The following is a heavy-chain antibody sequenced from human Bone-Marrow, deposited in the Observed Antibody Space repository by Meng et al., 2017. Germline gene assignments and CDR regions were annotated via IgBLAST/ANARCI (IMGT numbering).Heavy chain of an antibody. D-gene: IGHD5-18*01. J-gene: IGHJ4*02. CDR1: GFTFTSSA. CDR2: IVVGSGNT. V-gene: IGHV1-58*01. CDR3: ARVEGLKSYGFAATVGY. Sequence: SVKVSCKASGFTFTSSAVQWVRQARGQRLEWIGWIVVGSGNTNYAQKFQERVTITRDMSTSTAYMELSSLRSDDTAVYYCARVEGLKSYGFAATVGYWGQGTLVTVSS.